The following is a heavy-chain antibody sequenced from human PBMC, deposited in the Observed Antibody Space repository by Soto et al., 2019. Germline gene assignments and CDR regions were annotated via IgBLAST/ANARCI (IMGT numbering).Heavy chain of an antibody. D-gene: IGHD3-10*01. CDR1: GCSVSSGDYF. V-gene: IGHV4-61*08. Sequence: PSETLSLTCTVSGCSVSSGDYFWTWLRQSPGKRLEWIAYIYYSGSTNYHPSLKSRAPISVDTSKSQVSLTLTSMTAADAALYYCARSPNYYYYGFDVWGQGTAVTVYS. J-gene: IGHJ6*02. CDR3: ARSPNYYYYGFDV. CDR2: IYYSGST.